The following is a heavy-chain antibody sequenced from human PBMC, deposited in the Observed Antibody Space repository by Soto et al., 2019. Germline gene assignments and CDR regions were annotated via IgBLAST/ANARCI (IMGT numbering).Heavy chain of an antibody. CDR2: ISSSSSYI. CDR3: ARVRSAPGPYYDILTGYLGPTDY. J-gene: IGHJ4*02. CDR1: GFTFSSYS. Sequence: EVQLVESGGGLVKPGGSLRLSCAASGFTFSSYSMNWVRQAPGKGLEWVSSISSSSSYIYYTDSVKGRFTISRDNAKNSLYLQMNSLRAEDTAVYYCARVRSAPGPYYDILTGYLGPTDYWGQGTLVTVSS. D-gene: IGHD3-9*01. V-gene: IGHV3-21*01.